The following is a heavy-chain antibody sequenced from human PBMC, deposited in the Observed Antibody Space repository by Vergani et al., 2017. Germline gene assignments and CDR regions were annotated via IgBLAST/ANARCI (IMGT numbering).Heavy chain of an antibody. V-gene: IGHV1-69*01. D-gene: IGHD2-2*02. CDR2: IIPIFGTA. Sequence: QVQLVQSGAEVKKPGSSVKVSCKASGGTFSSYAISWVRQAPGQGLEWMGGIIPIFGTANYVQKFQGRVTITADESTSTAYMKLSSLRSEDTAVYYWATIGYCSCTSCYKRVYYYYYMDVWGKGTTVTVSS. J-gene: IGHJ6*03. CDR3: ATIGYCSCTSCYKRVYYYYYMDV. CDR1: GGTFSSYA.